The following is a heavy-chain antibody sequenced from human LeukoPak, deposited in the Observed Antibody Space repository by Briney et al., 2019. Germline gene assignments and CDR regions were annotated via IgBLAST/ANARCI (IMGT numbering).Heavy chain of an antibody. J-gene: IGHJ5*02. V-gene: IGHV4-59*01. Sequence: SETLSLTCTVSGGSIGSYYWSWIRQPSGKGLEWIGYINYSGTTNYNPSLKSRVSISVDTSKNQFSLKLNSVTAADTAVYYCARGTMMVGPWGQGTQVTVSS. CDR3: ARGTMMVGP. D-gene: IGHD3-22*01. CDR1: GGSIGSYY. CDR2: INYSGTT.